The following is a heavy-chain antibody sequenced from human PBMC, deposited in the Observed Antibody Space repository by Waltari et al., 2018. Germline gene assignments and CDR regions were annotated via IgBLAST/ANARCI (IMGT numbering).Heavy chain of an antibody. CDR1: GFTFNTYA. CDR3: AKFAGGGYIFRSDAFDI. Sequence: QVQLVESGGGVVQPGTSLRLSCVASGFTFNTYAMHWVRQVPGKGLAWVAVILYDGSNKNYADSVKGRFTISRDNSKSTLYLEMNSLRPEDTAVYFCAKFAGGGYIFRSDAFDIWGQGTMVTVSP. J-gene: IGHJ3*02. V-gene: IGHV3-30*18. D-gene: IGHD1-26*01. CDR2: ILYDGSNK.